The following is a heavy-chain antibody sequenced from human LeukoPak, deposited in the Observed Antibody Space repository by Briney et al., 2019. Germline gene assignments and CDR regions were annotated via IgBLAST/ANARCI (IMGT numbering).Heavy chain of an antibody. V-gene: IGHV3-30-3*01. CDR3: ARVRVGDYLRDAFDI. D-gene: IGHD4-17*01. CDR1: GFTFSRYA. Sequence: GGSLRLSCAASGFTFSRYAMHWVRQAPGKGLEWVAVISYDGSNKYYADSVKGRFTISRDNSKNTLYLQMNSLRVEDTAVYYCARVRVGDYLRDAFDIWGQGTMVTVSS. J-gene: IGHJ3*02. CDR2: ISYDGSNK.